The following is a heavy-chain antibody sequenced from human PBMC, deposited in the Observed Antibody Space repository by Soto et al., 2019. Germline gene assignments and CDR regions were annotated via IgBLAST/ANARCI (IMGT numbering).Heavy chain of an antibody. V-gene: IGHV3-23*01. Sequence: LXLSCVASRFTFRSYRMPWVRQAPWKGLEWVSAISQSAGGNTYYADAVKGRFTISRDDSKNTLYLQMDSLRPEDTAQYYCAGWNYYYWGHGTQFTLSS. D-gene: IGHD1-7*01. CDR3: AGWNYYY. CDR1: RFTFRSYR. J-gene: IGHJ4*01. CDR2: ISQSAGGNT.